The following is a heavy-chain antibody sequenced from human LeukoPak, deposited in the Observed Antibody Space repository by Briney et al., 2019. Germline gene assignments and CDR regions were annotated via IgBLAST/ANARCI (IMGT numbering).Heavy chain of an antibody. CDR2: IHSSGMT. Sequence: SETLSLTCTVSGGSINGFFWSWIRQAAGEGLEWIGRIHSSGMTNYNPSLKSRVTLSLDTSKNQFSLKLTSVTAADTAVYYCARVRGYYFDYWGQGTLVTVSS. D-gene: IGHD1-14*01. V-gene: IGHV4-4*07. J-gene: IGHJ4*02. CDR3: ARVRGYYFDY. CDR1: GGSINGFF.